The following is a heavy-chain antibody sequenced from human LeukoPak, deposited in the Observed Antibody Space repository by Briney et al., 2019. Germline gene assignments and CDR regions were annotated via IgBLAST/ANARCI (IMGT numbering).Heavy chain of an antibody. CDR2: ISWNSGSI. CDR1: GFTFDDYA. CDR3: ARVGRVTIFGVVIQDYYYGMDV. J-gene: IGHJ6*02. Sequence: GRSLRLSCAASGFTFDDYAMHWVRQAPGKGLEWVSGISWNSGSIGYADSVKGRFTISRDNAKNSLYLQMNSPRAEDTAVYYCARVGRVTIFGVVIQDYYYGMDVWGQGTTVTVSS. V-gene: IGHV3-9*01. D-gene: IGHD3-3*01.